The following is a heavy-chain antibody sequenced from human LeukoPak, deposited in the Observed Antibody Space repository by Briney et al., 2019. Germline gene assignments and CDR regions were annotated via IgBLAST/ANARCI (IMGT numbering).Heavy chain of an antibody. CDR1: GGSFLSYA. CDR2: FIGVLGTA. Sequence: SVTVSFKASGGSFLSYAFNWVRQAPGPGLEWMGGFIGVLGTADYTQRFQGRLTITTDESSSTAYMELMGLRSEDTAVYFCATGYSGYDRIIYNYYLDVWGNGTTVTV. V-gene: IGHV1-69*05. J-gene: IGHJ6*03. D-gene: IGHD5-12*01. CDR3: ATGYSGYDRIIYNYYLDV.